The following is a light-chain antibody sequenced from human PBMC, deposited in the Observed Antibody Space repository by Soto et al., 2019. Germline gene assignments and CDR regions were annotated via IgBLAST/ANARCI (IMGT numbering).Light chain of an antibody. CDR2: EVS. CDR3: SSYTTSSTRV. V-gene: IGLV2-14*03. J-gene: IGLJ1*01. Sequence: QSVLTQPASVSGSPGQSITISCTGTSSDVGAYDYVSWYQQHPGKAPKLMIYEVSYRPSGVSNRFSGSKSVNTATLTIPGLQAEDEADYYCSSYTTSSTRVFGTGTKVTVL. CDR1: SSDVGAYDY.